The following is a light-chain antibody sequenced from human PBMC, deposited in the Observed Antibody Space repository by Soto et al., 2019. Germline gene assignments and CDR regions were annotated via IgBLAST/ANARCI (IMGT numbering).Light chain of an antibody. CDR3: MQALQTPIT. CDR1: QSLLHSNGYNY. CDR2: LGS. V-gene: IGKV2-28*01. J-gene: IGKJ5*01. Sequence: DGVRTQSPLSLPVTPGEPASISCRSSQSLLHSNGYNYLDWYLQKPGQSPQLLIYLGSNRASGVPDRFSASGSGTDFTLKISRVEAEDVGVYYCMQALQTPITFGQGTRLEIK.